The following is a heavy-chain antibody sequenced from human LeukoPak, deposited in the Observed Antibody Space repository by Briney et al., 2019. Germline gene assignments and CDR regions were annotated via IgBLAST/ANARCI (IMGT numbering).Heavy chain of an antibody. J-gene: IGHJ4*02. CDR1: GFSFSSSA. CDR3: AKQLGYCSDGSCYFPY. CDR2: ISNNGGYT. V-gene: IGHV3-23*01. D-gene: IGHD2-15*01. Sequence: GGSLRLSCVSSGFSFSSSAMSWVRQAPGKGLEWVSAISNNGGYTYYADSVQGRFTISRDNSKSTLCLQMNSLRAEDTAVYYCAKQLGYCSDGSCYFPYWGQGTLVTVSS.